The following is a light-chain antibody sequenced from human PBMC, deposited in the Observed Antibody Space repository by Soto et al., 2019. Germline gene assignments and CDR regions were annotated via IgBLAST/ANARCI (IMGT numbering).Light chain of an antibody. Sequence: QSALTQPASVSGSPGQSITISCTGTSSDVGDCNCVSWYQQHPGKAPKLMIYEVSDRPSGVSSRFSGSKSGNTAYLTISGLQAEDEADYYCSSFSSTSTIVFGGGTKLTVL. CDR3: SSFSSTSTIV. CDR1: SSDVGDCNC. CDR2: EVS. J-gene: IGLJ2*01. V-gene: IGLV2-14*01.